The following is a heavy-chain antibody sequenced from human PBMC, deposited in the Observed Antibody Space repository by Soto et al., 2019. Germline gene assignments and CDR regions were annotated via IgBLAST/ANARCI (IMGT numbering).Heavy chain of an antibody. CDR1: GYSFTSYW. D-gene: IGHD5-12*01. J-gene: IGHJ6*02. CDR3: ARHGGYDFYYYYGMDV. V-gene: IGHV5-51*01. Sequence: GESLKISCKGSGYSFTSYWIGWVRQMPGKGLEWMGIIYPGDSDTRYGPSFQGQVTISAEKSISTAYLQWSSLKASDTAMYYCARHGGYDFYYYYGMDVWGQGTTVNVSS. CDR2: IYPGDSDT.